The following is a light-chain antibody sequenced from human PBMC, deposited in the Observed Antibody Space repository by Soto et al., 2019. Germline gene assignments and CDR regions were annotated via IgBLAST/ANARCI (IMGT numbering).Light chain of an antibody. CDR3: QQRSNWPPAIT. J-gene: IGKJ5*01. CDR2: DAS. V-gene: IGKV3-11*01. CDR1: QSVSSY. Sequence: EIVMTQSPATLSVSAWESATLSCGASQSVSSYLAWYQQQPGQAPRLLLYDASNRATGIPARLSVSGSGTDFALTISSLEPEDFAVYYGQQRSNWPPAITFGQGTRLEIK.